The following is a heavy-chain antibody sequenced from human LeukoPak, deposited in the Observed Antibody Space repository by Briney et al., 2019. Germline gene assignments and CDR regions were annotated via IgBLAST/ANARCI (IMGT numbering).Heavy chain of an antibody. CDR3: AKGPVLRFLEWLGDWYFDL. D-gene: IGHD3-3*01. J-gene: IGHJ2*01. CDR1: GFSFGSYA. V-gene: IGHV3-23*01. CDR2: ISGRVSGSGGST. Sequence: GGSLRLSCAASGFSFGSYAMSWVRQAAGKGLEWVSEISGRVSGSGGSTYYADSVRGRFTISRDNSKNTLYLQMNSLRAEDTAVYYCAKGPVLRFLEWLGDWYFDLWGRGTLVTVSS.